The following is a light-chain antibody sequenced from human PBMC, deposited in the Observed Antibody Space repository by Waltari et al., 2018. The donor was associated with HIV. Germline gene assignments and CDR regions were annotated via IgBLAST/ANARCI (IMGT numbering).Light chain of an antibody. CDR2: DNN. J-gene: IGLJ2*01. CDR3: GTWDSSLSAC. V-gene: IGLV1-51*01. Sequence: QSVLTQPPSVSAAPGQKVTISCSGSSSNIGNNYVSWYQQLPGTAPKLLIYDNNKRPSGIPDRFSGSKSGTSATLGITGLQTGDEADYYCGTWDSSLSACFGGGTKLTVL. CDR1: SSNIGNNY.